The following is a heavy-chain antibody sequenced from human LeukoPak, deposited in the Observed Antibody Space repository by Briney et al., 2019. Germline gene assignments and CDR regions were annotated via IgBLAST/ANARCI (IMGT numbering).Heavy chain of an antibody. CDR1: GGSISSGLYS. CDR2: IYHTGST. CDR3: ARENSDSSGWYSSDY. V-gene: IGHV4-30-2*01. D-gene: IGHD6-19*01. J-gene: IGHJ4*02. Sequence: SETLSLTCDVSGGSISSGLYSWSWIRQPLGKGLEWIGYIYHTGSTNYNPSLKSRVTISVDTSKNQFSLKLSSVTAADTAVYYCARENSDSSGWYSSDYWGQGTLVTVSS.